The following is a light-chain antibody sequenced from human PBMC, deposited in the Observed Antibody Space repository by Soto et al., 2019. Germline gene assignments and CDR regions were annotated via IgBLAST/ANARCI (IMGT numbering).Light chain of an antibody. CDR3: QHRSDWRLI. Sequence: EIVLTQSPGTLSLSPGERATLSCRVSQSVGSQLAWYQQKRGQAPGLLIYEASNSATGIPVRVSGSGSGTDFTLTIGRLEPEALGLYSGQHRSDWRLIFSRGT. J-gene: IGKJ4*01. CDR1: QSVGSQ. V-gene: IGKV3-11*01. CDR2: EAS.